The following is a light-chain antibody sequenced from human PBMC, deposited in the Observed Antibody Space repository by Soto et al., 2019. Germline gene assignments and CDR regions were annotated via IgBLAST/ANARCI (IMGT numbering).Light chain of an antibody. J-gene: IGKJ1*01. Sequence: DIQMTQSPSTLSASVGDIVPIKCRALQSISSWLAWYQQKHGKAPKRLNYDASSLESGAPSRFSGSGSAPEFTLTISSLQPDDFASYYCQQYNSYWWTVGRGTKVEIK. CDR1: QSISSW. CDR3: QQYNSYWWT. CDR2: DAS. V-gene: IGKV1-5*01.